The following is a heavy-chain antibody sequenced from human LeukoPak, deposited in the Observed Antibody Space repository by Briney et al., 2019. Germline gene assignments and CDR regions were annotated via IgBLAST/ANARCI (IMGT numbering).Heavy chain of an antibody. J-gene: IGHJ4*02. D-gene: IGHD3-22*01. CDR3: ARGKHYYDSSGLHYLPGDY. V-gene: IGHV4-59*06. CDR1: GGSISSYY. Sequence: PSETLSLTCTVSGGSISSYYWSWIRQPPGKGLEWIGYIYYSGSTYYNPSLKSRVTISVDTSKNQFSLKLSSVTAADTAVYYCARGKHYYDSSGLHYLPGDYWGQGTLVTVSS. CDR2: IYYSGST.